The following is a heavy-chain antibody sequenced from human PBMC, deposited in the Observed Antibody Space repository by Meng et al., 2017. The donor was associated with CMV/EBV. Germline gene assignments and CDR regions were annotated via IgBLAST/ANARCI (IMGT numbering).Heavy chain of an antibody. CDR3: AKDVDHTTSR. V-gene: IGHV3-43*01. Sequence: LCCTASGFTFDAYTMHWVRQPPGKGLEWVSLISWDGKNTYYVDSVKGRFTISRDNSKNSLYLQMNSLRTEDTAFYYCAKDVDHTTSRWGQGTLVTVSS. J-gene: IGHJ4*02. CDR1: GFTFDAYT. CDR2: ISWDGKNT. D-gene: IGHD1-14*01.